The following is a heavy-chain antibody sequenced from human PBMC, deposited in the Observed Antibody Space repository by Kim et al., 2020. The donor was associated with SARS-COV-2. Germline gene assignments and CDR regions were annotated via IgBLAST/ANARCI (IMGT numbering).Heavy chain of an antibody. J-gene: IGHJ4*02. CDR3: AKEHRIAAALGDFVY. CDR2: ISYDGSNK. Sequence: GGSLRLSCAASGFTFSSYGMHWVRQAPGKGLEWVAVISYDGSNKYYADSVKGRFTISRDNSKNTLYLQMNSLRAEDTAVYYCAKEHRIAAALGDFVYWGQGTLVTVSS. CDR1: GFTFSSYG. V-gene: IGHV3-30*18. D-gene: IGHD6-13*01.